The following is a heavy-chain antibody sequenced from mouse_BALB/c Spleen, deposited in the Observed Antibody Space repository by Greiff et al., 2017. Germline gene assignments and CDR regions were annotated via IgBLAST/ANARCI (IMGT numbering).Heavy chain of an antibody. V-gene: IGHV2-4-1*01. CDR1: GFSLTSYG. Sequence: QVQLQQSGPGLVQPSQSLSITCTVSGFSLTSYGVHWVRQSPGKGLEWLGVIWSGGSTDYNAAFISRLSISKDNSKSQVFFKMNSLHADDTAIYYCARCVRDGYYYDMDYWGQGTSVTVSS. D-gene: IGHD2-3*01. CDR2: IWSGGST. CDR3: ARCVRDGYYYDMDY. J-gene: IGHJ4*01.